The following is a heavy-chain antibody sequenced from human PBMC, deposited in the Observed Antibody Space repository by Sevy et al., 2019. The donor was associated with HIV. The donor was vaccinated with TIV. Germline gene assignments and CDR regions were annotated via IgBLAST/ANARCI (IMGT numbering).Heavy chain of an antibody. CDR1: GYTFTGYY. CDR2: INPNSGGT. J-gene: IGHJ3*02. CDR3: ASTRYYYDSSGDRAFDI. D-gene: IGHD3-22*01. V-gene: IGHV1-2*02. Sequence: ASVKVSCKASGYTFTGYYMHWVRQAPGQGLEWMGWINPNSGGTNYAQKFQGRVTMTRDTSISTAYMELSRLRSDDTAVYYCASTRYYYDSSGDRAFDIWGQETMVTVSS.